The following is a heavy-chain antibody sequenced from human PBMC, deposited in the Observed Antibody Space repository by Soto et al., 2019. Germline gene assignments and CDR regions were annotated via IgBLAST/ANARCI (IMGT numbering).Heavy chain of an antibody. Sequence: SSETLSLTCAVSGGSVRSIYWWSWVRQPPGKGLEWIGYIYHSGSTYYNPSLKSRFTISVDTSKNQFSLKLTSVTAADTAVYYCARYTDDYGDYGYYFDSWGQGTLVTVSS. CDR3: ARYTDDYGDYGYYFDS. CDR1: GGSVRSIYW. J-gene: IGHJ4*02. D-gene: IGHD4-17*01. V-gene: IGHV4-30-4*01. CDR2: IYHSGST.